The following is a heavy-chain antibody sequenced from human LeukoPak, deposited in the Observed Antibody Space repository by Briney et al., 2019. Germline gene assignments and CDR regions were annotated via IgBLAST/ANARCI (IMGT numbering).Heavy chain of an antibody. V-gene: IGHV3-30*18. CDR1: GFTFGSYG. Sequence: GGSLRLSCAASGFTFGSYGMHWVRQAPGKGLEWVAVISYDGSNKYYADSVKGRFTISRDNSKNTLYLQMNSLRAEDTAVYYCAKDRYDSSGYPNYWGQGTLVTVSS. J-gene: IGHJ4*02. D-gene: IGHD3-22*01. CDR2: ISYDGSNK. CDR3: AKDRYDSSGYPNY.